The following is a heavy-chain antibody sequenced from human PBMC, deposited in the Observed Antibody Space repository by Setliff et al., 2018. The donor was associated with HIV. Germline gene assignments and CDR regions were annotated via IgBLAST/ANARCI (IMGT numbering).Heavy chain of an antibody. Sequence: TLSLTCTVSGGSISSGSYFWNWIRQPAGKGLEWIGRIYSSGITNYNPSLKSRLTISLDTSKNQFSLQVTSVTAADTALYYCARDVMEYFGNYFDYWGQGALVTVSS. CDR1: GGSISSGSYF. CDR2: IYSSGIT. J-gene: IGHJ4*02. CDR3: ARDVMEYFGNYFDY. V-gene: IGHV4-61*02. D-gene: IGHD3-3*01.